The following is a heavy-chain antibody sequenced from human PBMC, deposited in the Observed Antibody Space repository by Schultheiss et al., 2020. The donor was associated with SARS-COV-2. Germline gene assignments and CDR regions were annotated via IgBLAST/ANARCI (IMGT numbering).Heavy chain of an antibody. V-gene: IGHV3-48*04. CDR3: TKGGAITIFGVVPNDYMDV. CDR1: RFTFSSYS. D-gene: IGHD3-3*01. J-gene: IGHJ6*03. CDR2: ISSSSSTK. Sequence: GGSLRLSCVVSGFAASRFTFSSYSMNWVRQAPGKGLEWVSYISSSSSTKHYADSVKGRFTISRDNAKNSLYLQMNSLRAEDTAVYYCTKGGAITIFGVVPNDYMDVWCKGTTVTVSS.